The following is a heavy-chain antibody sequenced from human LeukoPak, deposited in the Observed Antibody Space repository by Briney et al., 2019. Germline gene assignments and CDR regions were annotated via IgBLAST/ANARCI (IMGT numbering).Heavy chain of an antibody. CDR1: GYSFSTFW. D-gene: IGHD6-13*01. CDR2: IYPGDSDT. CDR3: ARGFGSTWLEY. J-gene: IGHJ1*01. Sequence: GESLKISCQGSGYSFSTFWIGWVRQMPGRGLEWLGIIYPGDSDTRYSPSFQGQVTISADKSLTTAYLQWSSLKASDTAMYYCARGFGSTWLEYWGQGTLVTVSS. V-gene: IGHV5-51*01.